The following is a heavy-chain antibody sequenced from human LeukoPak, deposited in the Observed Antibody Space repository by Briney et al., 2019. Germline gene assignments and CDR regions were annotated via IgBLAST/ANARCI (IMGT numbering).Heavy chain of an antibody. Sequence: SETLSLTCAVYGGSFGGYYWSWIRQPPGKGLEWIGEINHSGSTNYNPSLKSRVTISVDTSKNQFSLKLSSVTAADTAVYYCARLRYWGGRPYAFDIWGQGTMVTVSS. V-gene: IGHV4-34*01. CDR1: GGSFGGYY. D-gene: IGHD2-8*02. J-gene: IGHJ3*02. CDR3: ARLRYWGGRPYAFDI. CDR2: INHSGST.